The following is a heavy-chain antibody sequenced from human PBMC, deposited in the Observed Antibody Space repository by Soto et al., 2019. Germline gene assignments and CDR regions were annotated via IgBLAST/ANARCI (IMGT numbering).Heavy chain of an antibody. CDR1: GGSISSHY. D-gene: IGHD3-9*01. J-gene: IGHJ6*02. CDR2: IYYSGST. Sequence: SETLSLTCTVSGGSISSHYWSWIRQPPGKGLEWIGYIYYSGSTNYNPSLKSRVTISVDTSKNQFSLKLSSVTAADTAVYYCASTYYDILTGWYYYYGMDVWGQGTTVTVS. CDR3: ASTYYDILTGWYYYYGMDV. V-gene: IGHV4-59*11.